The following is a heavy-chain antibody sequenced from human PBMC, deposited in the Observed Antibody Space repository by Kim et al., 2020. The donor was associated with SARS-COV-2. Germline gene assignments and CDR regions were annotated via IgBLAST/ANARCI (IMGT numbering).Heavy chain of an antibody. CDR2: ST. CDR3: ARAPYYFDY. V-gene: IGHV3-74*01. Sequence: STSYADSVKGRFTNSRDNAKNTLYLQMNSLRAEDTAVYYCARAPYYFDYWGQGTLVTVSS. J-gene: IGHJ4*02.